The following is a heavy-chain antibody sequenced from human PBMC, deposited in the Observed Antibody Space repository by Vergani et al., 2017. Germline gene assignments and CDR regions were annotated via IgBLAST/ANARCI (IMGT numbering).Heavy chain of an antibody. Sequence: EVQLLESGGGLVQPGGSLRLSCAASGFTFSSYAMSCVRQAPGKGLEWVSDISGSGGSTYYADSVKGRFTISRDNSKNTLYLQMNSLRAEDTAVYYCAKVPLYYYDSSGYKVGDDYWGQGTLVTVSS. J-gene: IGHJ4*02. D-gene: IGHD3-22*01. CDR3: AKVPLYYYDSSGYKVGDDY. V-gene: IGHV3-23*01. CDR2: ISGSGGST. CDR1: GFTFSSYA.